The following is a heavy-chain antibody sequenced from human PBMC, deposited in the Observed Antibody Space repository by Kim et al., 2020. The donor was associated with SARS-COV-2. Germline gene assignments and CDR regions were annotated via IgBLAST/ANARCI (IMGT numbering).Heavy chain of an antibody. J-gene: IGHJ4*02. D-gene: IGHD3-22*01. Sequence: SETLSLTCTVSGGSISSSSYYWGWIRQPPGKGLEWIGSIYYSGSTYYNPSLKSRVTISVDTSKNQFSLKLSSVTAADTAVYYCSYDSSGYSYLGWVDYWGQGTPVTVSS. CDR2: IYYSGST. CDR1: GGSISSSSYY. CDR3: SYDSSGYSYLGWVDY. V-gene: IGHV4-39*01.